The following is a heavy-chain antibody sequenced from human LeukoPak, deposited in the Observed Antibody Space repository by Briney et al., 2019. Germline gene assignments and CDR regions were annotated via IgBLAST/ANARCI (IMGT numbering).Heavy chain of an antibody. V-gene: IGHV4-38-2*02. CDR2: ISRSGSA. CDR3: TRGMTTVTMADY. CDR1: GDSISSVHF. Sequence: SETLSLTCTVSGDSISSVHFWGWIRQTPGKGLEWIGIISRSGSAYYNPSLKSRVTISLDTSKNQFSLDPTYVTAADTAVYYCTRGMTTVTMADYWGQGTLVTVSS. J-gene: IGHJ4*02. D-gene: IGHD4-17*01.